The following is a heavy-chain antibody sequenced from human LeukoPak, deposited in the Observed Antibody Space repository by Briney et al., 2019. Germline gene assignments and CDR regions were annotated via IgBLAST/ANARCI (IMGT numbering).Heavy chain of an antibody. CDR2: ISGSGGST. V-gene: IGHV3-23*01. CDR1: GFTFSSYA. CDR3: ANNYYDSSGYLFSYWYYYYGMDI. D-gene: IGHD3-22*01. Sequence: PSGGSLRLSCAASGFTFSSYAMSWVRQAPGKGLEWVSAISGSGGSTYYADSVKGRFTISRDNSKNTLYLQMNSLRAEDTAVYYCANNYYDSSGYLFSYWYYYYGMDIWGQGTTVTVSS. J-gene: IGHJ6*02.